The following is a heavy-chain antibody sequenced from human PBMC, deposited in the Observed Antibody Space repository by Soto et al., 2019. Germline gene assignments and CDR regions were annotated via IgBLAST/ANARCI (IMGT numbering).Heavy chain of an antibody. CDR3: ASEEMGYSSGWYGFDY. D-gene: IGHD6-19*01. Sequence: SETLSLTCTVSGGSISSSSYYWGWIRQPPGKGLEWIGSIYYSGSTYYNPSLKSRVTISVDTSKNQFSLKLSSVTAADTAVYYCASEEMGYSSGWYGFDYWGQGTLVTISS. V-gene: IGHV4-39*01. J-gene: IGHJ4*02. CDR2: IYYSGST. CDR1: GGSISSSSYY.